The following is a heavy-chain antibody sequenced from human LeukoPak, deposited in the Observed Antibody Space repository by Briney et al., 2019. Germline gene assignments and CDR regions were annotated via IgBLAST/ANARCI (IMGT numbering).Heavy chain of an antibody. D-gene: IGHD5-12*01. V-gene: IGHV4-4*07. J-gene: IGHJ5*02. CDR3: AREARSGYEGFWSDP. CDR2: IYSTGTT. CDR1: GGSMNQYY. Sequence: SETLSLTCTVSGGSMNQYYWSWIRQPAGKGLEWIGRIYSTGTTYYKPSLKSRVTMSVDTSHNQFFLKLNSVTAADTAVYYCAREARSGYEGFWSDPWGQGTVVTVSS.